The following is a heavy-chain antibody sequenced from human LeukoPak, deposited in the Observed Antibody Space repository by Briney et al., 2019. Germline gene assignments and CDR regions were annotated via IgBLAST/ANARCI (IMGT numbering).Heavy chain of an antibody. J-gene: IGHJ4*02. CDR1: GYSISSGYY. CDR2: IYHSGST. CDR3: ASVRGQLVFDY. Sequence: KSSETLSLTCAVSGYSISSGYYWGWIRQPPGKGLEWIGSIYHSGSTYYNPSLKSRVTISVDTSKNQFSLKLSSVTAADTAVYYCASVRGQLVFDYWGQGTLVTVSS. D-gene: IGHD6-6*01. V-gene: IGHV4-38-2*01.